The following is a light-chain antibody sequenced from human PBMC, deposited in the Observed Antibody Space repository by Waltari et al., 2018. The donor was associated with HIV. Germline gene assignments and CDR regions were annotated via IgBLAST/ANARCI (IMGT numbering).Light chain of an antibody. Sequence: QSALTQPRSVSGSPGQTVNISCTGTSSDVGAYHYASWYQQPPGTAPKLIIYDVTKRPSGVPDLFSGSKSGDPASLTISSLQAEDETDYYCCSDAGTYSVFGGGTTVTVL. V-gene: IGLV2-11*01. CDR3: CSDAGTYSV. CDR1: SSDVGAYHY. CDR2: DVT. J-gene: IGLJ2*01.